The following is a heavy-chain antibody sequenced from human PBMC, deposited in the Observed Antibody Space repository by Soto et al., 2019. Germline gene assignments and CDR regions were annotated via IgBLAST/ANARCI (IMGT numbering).Heavy chain of an antibody. Sequence: GGPLSLSWAASGLTFRGFAMSWARQAPGKGLGWVSAISGSGGSTYSADSVKGRFTISRDNSKNTLYLQMNSLRAEDTAVYYCAKDIGWELPFDYWGQGTLGTVSS. V-gene: IGHV3-23*01. CDR3: AKDIGWELPFDY. CDR1: GLTFRGFA. D-gene: IGHD1-26*01. J-gene: IGHJ4*02. CDR2: ISGSGGST.